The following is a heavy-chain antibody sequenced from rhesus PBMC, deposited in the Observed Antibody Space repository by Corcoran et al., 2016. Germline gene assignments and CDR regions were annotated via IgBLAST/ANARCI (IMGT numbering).Heavy chain of an antibody. V-gene: IGHV4-93*01. Sequence: QVQLQESGPALVRPSETLSLTSTVSGGSISSTHWCTWIRQSPGQGLEWIGGVFGSSGTTEYNPSLKSRVSISKDTSKNQFSLNLKSVTAADTAIYYCARVGAGYPYNRFDVWGPGVLVTVSS. J-gene: IGHJ5-1*01. CDR3: ARVGAGYPYNRFDV. CDR1: GGSISSTHW. D-gene: IGHD2-2*01. CDR2: VFGSSGTT.